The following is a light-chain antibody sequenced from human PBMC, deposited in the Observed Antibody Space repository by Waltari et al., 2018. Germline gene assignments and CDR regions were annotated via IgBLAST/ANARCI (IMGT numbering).Light chain of an antibody. J-gene: IGKJ4*01. CDR2: KSS. CDR3: QQYHSDLLS. Sequence: DIQMTQSPSTLSASVGDRVTMTCRASQRIDSWLAWYQQKPGKAPSVIIYKSSSLENGGPSRFSGSGFGTEFTLTIDNLQPDDFATYYCQQYHSDLLSFGGGTRVEIK. V-gene: IGKV1-5*03. CDR1: QRIDSW.